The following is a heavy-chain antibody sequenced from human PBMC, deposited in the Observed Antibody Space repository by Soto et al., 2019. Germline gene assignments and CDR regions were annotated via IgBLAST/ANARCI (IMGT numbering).Heavy chain of an antibody. J-gene: IGHJ5*02. Sequence: ASVKVSCKASGYTFTSYGISWVRQAPGQGLEWMGWISAYNGNTNYAQKLQGRVTISVDTSKNQFSLKLSSVTAADTAVYYCARADYVSWFDPWGQGTLVTVSS. D-gene: IGHD4-17*01. CDR1: GYTFTSYG. CDR3: ARADYVSWFDP. CDR2: ISAYNGNT. V-gene: IGHV1-18*01.